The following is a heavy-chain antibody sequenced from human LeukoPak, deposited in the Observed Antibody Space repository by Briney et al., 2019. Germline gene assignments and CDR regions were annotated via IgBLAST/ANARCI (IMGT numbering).Heavy chain of an antibody. J-gene: IGHJ4*02. CDR1: GFTFSDYY. V-gene: IGHV3-11*01. CDR3: ARGLRYSTGWYYFDY. D-gene: IGHD6-19*01. Sequence: PGGSLRLSCAASGFTFSDYYMSWVRQAPGQGLEWISYITSSGSIIYYADSVKGRFTISRDNSKNTLYLQMNSLRAEDTAVYYCARGLRYSTGWYYFDYWGQGTLVTVSS. CDR2: ITSSGSII.